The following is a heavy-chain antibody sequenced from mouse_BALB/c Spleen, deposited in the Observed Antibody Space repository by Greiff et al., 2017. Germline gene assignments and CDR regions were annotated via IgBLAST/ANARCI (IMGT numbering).Heavy chain of an antibody. CDR2: ISSGGSYT. J-gene: IGHJ4*01. CDR3: ARYYYGSSHGGWYAMDY. CDR1: GFTFSSYA. D-gene: IGHD1-1*01. V-gene: IGHV5-9-3*01. Sequence: EVKVVESGGGLVKPGGSLKLSCAASGFTFSSYAMSWVRQTPEKRLEWVATISSGGSYTYYPDSVKGRFTISRDNAKNTLYLQMSSLRSEDTAMYYCARYYYGSSHGGWYAMDYWGQGTSVTVSS.